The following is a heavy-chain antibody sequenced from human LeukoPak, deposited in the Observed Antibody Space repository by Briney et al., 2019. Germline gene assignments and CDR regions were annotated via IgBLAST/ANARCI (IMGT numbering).Heavy chain of an antibody. CDR3: ARDKYSSWYVPEIDY. D-gene: IGHD6-13*01. Sequence: ASVKVSCKASGYTFTSYYMHWVRQAPGQGLEWMGIINPSGGSTNYAQKLQGRVTMTTDTSTSTAYMELRSLRSDDTAVYYCARDKYSSWYVPEIDYWGQGTLVTVSS. V-gene: IGHV1-46*01. CDR1: GYTFTSYY. CDR2: INPSGGST. J-gene: IGHJ4*02.